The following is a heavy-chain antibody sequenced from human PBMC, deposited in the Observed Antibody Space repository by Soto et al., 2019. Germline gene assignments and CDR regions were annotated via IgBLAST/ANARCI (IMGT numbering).Heavy chain of an antibody. V-gene: IGHV3-74*01. CDR2: INKDGSST. CDR1: GFTLNNYW. J-gene: IGHJ4*02. D-gene: IGHD3-16*01. CDR3: ARDLGGPDY. Sequence: GGSLRLSCAASGFTLNNYWMHWVREAPGKGLVWVSRINKDGSSTAYADPVKGRFTISRDNAKNTLYLQMNSLRAEDTAIYYCARDLGGPDYWGQGTLVTSPQ.